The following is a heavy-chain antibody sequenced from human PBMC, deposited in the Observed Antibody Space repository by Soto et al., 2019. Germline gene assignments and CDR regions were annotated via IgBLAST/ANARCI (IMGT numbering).Heavy chain of an antibody. J-gene: IGHJ5*01. Sequence: GSLRLSCAASGFTFSSYAMSWVRQAPGKGLEWVSAISGSGDSTWYADSMKGRLTIFRDNSKNTLYLQVNSLRAEDTAVYYCAIGYSYAPFDSWGQGTLVTVSS. CDR1: GFTFSSYA. CDR3: AIGYSYAPFDS. V-gene: IGHV3-23*01. D-gene: IGHD3-16*01. CDR2: ISGSGDST.